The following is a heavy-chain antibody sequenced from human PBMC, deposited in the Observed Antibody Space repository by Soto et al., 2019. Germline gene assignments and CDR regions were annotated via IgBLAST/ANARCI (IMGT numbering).Heavy chain of an antibody. V-gene: IGHV3-49*04. CDR1: GFTVSSTY. CDR3: TAGKLYPSLDFDY. J-gene: IGHJ4*02. CDR2: IRSKAYGGTT. Sequence: GGSLRLSCAASGFTVSSTYLTWVRQAPGKGLEWVGFIRSKAYGGTTEYAASVKGRFTISRDDSKSIAYLQMNSLKTEDTAVYYCTAGKLYPSLDFDYWGQGTLVTVTS. D-gene: IGHD2-8*01.